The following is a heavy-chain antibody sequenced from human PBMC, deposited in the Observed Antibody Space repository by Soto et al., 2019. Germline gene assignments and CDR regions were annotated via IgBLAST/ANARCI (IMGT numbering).Heavy chain of an antibody. CDR3: ARDIGYSSSWYPAPWFDP. CDR2: ISSSSSTI. CDR1: GFTFSSYS. V-gene: IGHV3-48*02. Sequence: GGSLRLSCAASGFTFSSYSMNWVRQAPGKGLEWVSYISSSSSTIYYADPVKGRFTISRDNAKNSLYLQMNSLRDEDTAVYYYARDIGYSSSWYPAPWFDPWAQGTLVTVSS. J-gene: IGHJ5*02. D-gene: IGHD6-13*01.